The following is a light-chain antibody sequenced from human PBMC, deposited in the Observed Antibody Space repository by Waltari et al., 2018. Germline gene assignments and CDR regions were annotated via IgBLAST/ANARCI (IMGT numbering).Light chain of an antibody. J-gene: IGLJ2*01. CDR3: SSYTSVNTR. Sequence: QSALTQPASMSGSPGQSITISCTGTSSDVDGFNFVSWYQQYPGKAPKLRIYDVANRPSGVSHRFSGSSSGNTASLTISGLQAEDEADYYCSSYTSVNTRFGGGTKLTVL. V-gene: IGLV2-14*03. CDR2: DVA. CDR1: SSDVDGFNF.